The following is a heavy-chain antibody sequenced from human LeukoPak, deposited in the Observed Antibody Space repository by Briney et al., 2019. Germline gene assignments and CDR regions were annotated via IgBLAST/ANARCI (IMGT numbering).Heavy chain of an antibody. CDR2: INWNGGST. CDR1: GFTFDDYG. D-gene: IGHD3-9*01. J-gene: IGHJ6*03. CDR3: ARLFSGCYYYYMDV. Sequence: GGSLRLSCAASGFTFDDYGMSWVRQAPGKGLEWVSGINWNGGSTGYADSVKGRFTISRDNAKNSLYLQMNSLRAEDTALYYCARLFSGCYYYYMDVWGKGTTVTVSS. V-gene: IGHV3-20*04.